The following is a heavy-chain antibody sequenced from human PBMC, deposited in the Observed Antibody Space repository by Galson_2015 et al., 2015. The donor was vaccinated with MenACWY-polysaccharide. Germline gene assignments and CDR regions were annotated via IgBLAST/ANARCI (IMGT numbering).Heavy chain of an antibody. Sequence: SVKVSCKASGFIFTNYAIQWVRQAPGQGLEWMAWINAGNGQTKYSQKFQDRLTITRDTSANTAYSDLSSLTSDDKAVYYCAGCIWNSGSGTNFPSYLDSCGQGTLVPVSS. CDR2: INAGNGQT. D-gene: IGHD1-7*01. CDR3: AGCIWNSGSGTNFPSYLDS. J-gene: IGHJ5*01. CDR1: GFIFTNYA. V-gene: IGHV1-3*01.